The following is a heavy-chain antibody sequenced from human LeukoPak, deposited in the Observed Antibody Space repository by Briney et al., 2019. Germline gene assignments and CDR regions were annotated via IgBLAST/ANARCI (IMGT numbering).Heavy chain of an antibody. CDR2: MNPNSGNT. CDR1: AYTFTSYN. CDR3: ARDGSGSYYDRGWFDP. V-gene: IGHV1-8*01. Sequence: ASVKVSCKASAYTFTSYNINWVRQATGQGIEWMGWMNPNSGNTGYAQKFQGRVTMTRNTSISTAYMEMSSLTSEDTAVYYCARDGSGSYYDRGWFDPWGQGTLVTVSS. D-gene: IGHD3-10*01. J-gene: IGHJ5*02.